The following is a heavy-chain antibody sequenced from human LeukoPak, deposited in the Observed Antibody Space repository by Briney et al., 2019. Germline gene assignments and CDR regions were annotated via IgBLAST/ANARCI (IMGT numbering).Heavy chain of an antibody. J-gene: IGHJ3*02. V-gene: IGHV3-7*03. Sequence: GGPLRLSCAASGFTFSNYWMIWVRQAPGKGLEWVANIDQDGSEKYYVDSVKGRFTISRDNAKNSLYLQMISLRAEDAAVYYCASGVVSAAWGAFDIWGQGTMVTVSS. CDR2: IDQDGSEK. CDR1: GFTFSNYW. CDR3: ASGVVSAAWGAFDI. D-gene: IGHD2-2*01.